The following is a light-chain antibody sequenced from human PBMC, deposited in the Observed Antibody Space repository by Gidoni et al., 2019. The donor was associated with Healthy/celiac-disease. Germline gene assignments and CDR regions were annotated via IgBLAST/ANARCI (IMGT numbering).Light chain of an antibody. V-gene: IGLV3-25*03. Sequence: SYELTQPPSVSVSPGQTARITCSGDELPKQYAYWYQQKPGQAPVLVIYNDSERPSGIPERFSGSNSGTTVTLTISGVQAEDEADYYCQSADSSGTYVVFGGGTKLTVL. CDR1: ELPKQY. J-gene: IGLJ2*01. CDR2: NDS. CDR3: QSADSSGTYVV.